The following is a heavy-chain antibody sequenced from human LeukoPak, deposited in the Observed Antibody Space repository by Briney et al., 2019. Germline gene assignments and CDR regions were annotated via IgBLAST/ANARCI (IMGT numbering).Heavy chain of an antibody. V-gene: IGHV3-23*01. CDR1: GFTFSSYA. CDR3: AKDKSGSTAYYFDY. D-gene: IGHD3-10*01. Sequence: GGSLRLSCAASGFTFSSYAMSWVRQVPGKGLEWVSGISGSGSSTYSADSVKGRFTISRDNSKNTVYLQMSSLRAEDTAVYYCAKDKSGSTAYYFDYWGQGTLVTVSS. CDR2: ISGSGSST. J-gene: IGHJ4*02.